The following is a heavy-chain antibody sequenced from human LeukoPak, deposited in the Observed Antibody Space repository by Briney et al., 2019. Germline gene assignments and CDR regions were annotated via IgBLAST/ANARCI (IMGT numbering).Heavy chain of an antibody. CDR1: GYTFTSYV. CDR3: ARVSSSGWYYYYGMDV. CDR2: ISAYNGNT. V-gene: IGHV1-18*01. D-gene: IGHD6-19*01. J-gene: IGHJ6*02. Sequence: ASVKVSCKASGYTFTSYVISWVRQAPGQGLEWMGWISAYNGNTNYAQKLQGRVTMTTDTSTSTAYMELRSLRSDDTAVYYCARVSSSGWYYYYGMDVWGQGTTVTVSS.